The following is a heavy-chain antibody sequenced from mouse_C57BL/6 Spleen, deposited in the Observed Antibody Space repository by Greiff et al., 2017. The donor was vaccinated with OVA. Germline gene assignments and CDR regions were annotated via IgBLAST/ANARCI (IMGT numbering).Heavy chain of an antibody. CDR1: GYTFTSYW. Sequence: QVQLQQPGAELVRPGSSVKLSCKASGYTFTSYWMHWVKQRPIQGLEWIGNIDPSDSETHYNQKFKDKATLTVDKSSSTAYMQLSSLTSEDSAVYDCARYRDYENYFDDWGQGTTLTVSS. CDR3: ARYRDYENYFDD. J-gene: IGHJ2*01. CDR2: IDPSDSET. V-gene: IGHV1-52*01. D-gene: IGHD1-1*01.